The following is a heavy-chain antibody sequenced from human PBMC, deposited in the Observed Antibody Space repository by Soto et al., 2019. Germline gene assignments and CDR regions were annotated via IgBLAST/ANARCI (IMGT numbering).Heavy chain of an antibody. J-gene: IGHJ6*02. CDR3: ARDQGAGSWLDTYGMDV. CDR2: IYYSGST. Sequence: QVQLQESGPGLVKPSETLSLTCTVSGGSISSYYWSWIRQPPGKGLEWIGYIYYSGSTNYNPSLKSRVTISVDTSKNQFSLKLSSVTAADTTVYYCARDQGAGSWLDTYGMDVWGQGTTVTVSS. V-gene: IGHV4-59*01. D-gene: IGHD6-13*01. CDR1: GGSISSYY.